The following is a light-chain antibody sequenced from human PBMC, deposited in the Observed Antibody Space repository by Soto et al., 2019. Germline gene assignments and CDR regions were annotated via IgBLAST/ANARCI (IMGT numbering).Light chain of an antibody. J-gene: IGKJ1*01. Sequence: AIRMTQSPSSFSASTGDRVAITCRASQGISSYLAWYQQKPGKAPKLLMYAGSTLQWGVPSRFSGSGSGTDFALTISCLQSEDFATYYCQQYYSYPRTFGQGTKVDIK. CDR2: AGS. CDR1: QGISSY. CDR3: QQYYSYPRT. V-gene: IGKV1-8*01.